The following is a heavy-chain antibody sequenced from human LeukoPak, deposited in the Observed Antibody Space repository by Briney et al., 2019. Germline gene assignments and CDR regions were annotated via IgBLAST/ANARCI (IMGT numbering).Heavy chain of an antibody. V-gene: IGHV4-39*01. CDR1: VGSISSGSFY. CDR2: IYYRGNT. J-gene: IGHJ4*02. D-gene: IGHD1-1*01. CDR3: ARLGLGATTGTDY. Sequence: SETLSLTCTVSVGSISSGSFYWGWIRQPPGKGLEWSGSIYYRGNTYYHPSLKSRVTLSVDNSSNQFSLNLNSVTAADTAVYYCARLGLGATTGTDYWGQGTLVTVSS.